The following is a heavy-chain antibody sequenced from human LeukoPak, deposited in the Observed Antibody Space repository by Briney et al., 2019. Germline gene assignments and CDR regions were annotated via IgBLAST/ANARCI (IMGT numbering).Heavy chain of an antibody. CDR2: ISSNFRTI. Sequence: PGGSLRLSCAASGFTFSSYSMNWVRQAPGKGLEWISYISSNFRTIFYADSVQGRFTISRDSAENSLYLQMNSLRAEDTAVYYCVRDYKWAFDMWGQGTMVTVSS. CDR1: GFTFSSYS. D-gene: IGHD1-1*01. CDR3: VRDYKWAFDM. J-gene: IGHJ3*02. V-gene: IGHV3-48*01.